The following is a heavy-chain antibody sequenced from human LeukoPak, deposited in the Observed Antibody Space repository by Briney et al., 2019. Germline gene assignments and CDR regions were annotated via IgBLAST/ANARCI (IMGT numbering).Heavy chain of an antibody. CDR2: ISGSGGGT. V-gene: IGHV3-23*01. D-gene: IGHD3-3*01. Sequence: GGSLRLSCSASGFTFSSYGMSWVRQAPGKGLEWVSDISGSGGGTSYADSVKGRFTISRDNSKNTVYLQMNSLRAEDTAVYYCARSADTIFGVITHKWFDPWGQGTFVTVSA. CDR1: GFTFSSYG. J-gene: IGHJ5*02. CDR3: ARSADTIFGVITHKWFDP.